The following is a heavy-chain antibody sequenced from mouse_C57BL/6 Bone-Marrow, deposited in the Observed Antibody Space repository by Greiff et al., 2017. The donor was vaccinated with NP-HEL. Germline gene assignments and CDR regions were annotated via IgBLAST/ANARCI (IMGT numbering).Heavy chain of an antibody. Sequence: VQLKESGAELVKPGASVKLSCTASGFNIKDYYMHWVKQRTEQGLEWIGRIDPEDGETKYAPKFQGKATITADTSSNTAYLQLSSLTSEDTAVYYCARGRYGNPFAYWGQGTLVTVSA. CDR1: GFNIKDYY. V-gene: IGHV14-2*01. CDR3: ARGRYGNPFAY. J-gene: IGHJ3*01. CDR2: IDPEDGET. D-gene: IGHD2-10*02.